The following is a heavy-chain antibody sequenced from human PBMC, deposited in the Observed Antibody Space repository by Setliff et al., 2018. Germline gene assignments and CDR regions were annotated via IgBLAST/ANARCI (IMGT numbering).Heavy chain of an antibody. D-gene: IGHD6-19*01. J-gene: IGHJ6*03. Sequence: ASVKVSCKAFGGTFSNSAINWVRQAPGQGLEWMGGIIPIRGAADYAQKFQGKVIITADGSTSTAYMELTSLRSDAAAVYYCARGPSGWSSATSRYYFYMDVWGKGTTVTVSS. CDR3: ARGPSGWSSATSRYYFYMDV. V-gene: IGHV1-69*13. CDR2: IIPIRGAA. CDR1: GGTFSNSA.